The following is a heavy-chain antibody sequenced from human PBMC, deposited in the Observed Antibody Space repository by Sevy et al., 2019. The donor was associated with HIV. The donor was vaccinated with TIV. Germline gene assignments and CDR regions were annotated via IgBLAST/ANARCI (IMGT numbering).Heavy chain of an antibody. CDR2: ISGSGGST. CDR1: GFTFSSYA. D-gene: IGHD2-15*01. V-gene: IGHV3-23*01. J-gene: IGHJ4*02. CDR3: AFCFPMAYCSGGSCYSRVY. Sequence: GGSLRLSCAASGFTFSSYAMSWVRQAPGKGLEWLSAISGSGGSTYYADSVKGRFTISRDNSKNTLYLQMNSLRAEDTAVYYCAFCFPMAYCSGGSCYSRVYWGQGTLVTVSS.